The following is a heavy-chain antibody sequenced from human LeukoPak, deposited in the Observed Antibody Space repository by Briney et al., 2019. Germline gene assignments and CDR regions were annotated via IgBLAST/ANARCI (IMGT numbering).Heavy chain of an antibody. CDR1: GGSISSSSHY. V-gene: IGHV4-39*07. D-gene: IGHD3-22*01. CDR2: MYYSGGT. CDR3: ATSYYYDSSGYYYGFDY. J-gene: IGHJ4*02. Sequence: SETLSLTCTVSGGSISSSSHYWGWIRQPPGKGLEWIGSMYYSGGTYYNPPLKSRVTISVDTSKNQFSLKLSSVTAADTAVYYCATSYYYDSSGYYYGFDYWGQGTLVTVSS.